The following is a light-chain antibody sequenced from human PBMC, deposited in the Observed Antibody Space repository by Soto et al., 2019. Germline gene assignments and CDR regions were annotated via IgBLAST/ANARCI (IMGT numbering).Light chain of an antibody. CDR2: DTS. CDR1: QSVDKY. Sequence: EVVLTQSPATQSLSPGERATLSSRASQSVDKYLAWYQQKPGQAPRLLIYDTSNRATGIPARFSGSGSGTDFTLTISSLESEDFAVYYCQQRSNGVTFGGGTKVEIK. CDR3: QQRSNGVT. J-gene: IGKJ4*01. V-gene: IGKV3-11*01.